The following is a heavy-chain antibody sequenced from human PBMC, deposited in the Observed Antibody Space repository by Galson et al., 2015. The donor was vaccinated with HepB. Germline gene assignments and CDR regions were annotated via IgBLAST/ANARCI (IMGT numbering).Heavy chain of an antibody. D-gene: IGHD7-27*01. CDR2: IYYSGST. CDR1: GGSISSGGYY. CDR3: ARGKTNWGDAFDI. Sequence: TLSLTCTVSGGSISSGGYYWSWIRQHPGKGLEWIGYIYYSGSTYYNPSLKSRATISVDTSKNQFSLKLSSVTAADTAVYYCARGKTNWGDAFDIWGQGTMVTVSS. J-gene: IGHJ3*02. V-gene: IGHV4-31*03.